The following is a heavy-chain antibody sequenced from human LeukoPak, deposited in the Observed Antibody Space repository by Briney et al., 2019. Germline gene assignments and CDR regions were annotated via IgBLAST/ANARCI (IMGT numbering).Heavy chain of an antibody. Sequence: PSETLSLTCAVYGGSFSGYYWSWIRQTPGKGLEWIGEINHSGSTNYNPSLKSRVTISVDTSKNQFSLKLSSVTAADTAVYYCARRVVVVLAATDYFDYWGQGTLVTVSS. J-gene: IGHJ4*02. CDR3: ARRVVVVLAATDYFDY. CDR2: INHSGST. V-gene: IGHV4-34*01. CDR1: GGSFSGYY. D-gene: IGHD2-15*01.